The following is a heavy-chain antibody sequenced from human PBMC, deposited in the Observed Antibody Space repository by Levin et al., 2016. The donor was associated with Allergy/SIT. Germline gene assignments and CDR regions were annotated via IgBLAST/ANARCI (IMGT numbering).Heavy chain of an antibody. CDR3: ARDIVVVVADTPDYHHGMDV. J-gene: IGHJ6*02. CDR1: GYTFTSYY. CDR2: INPRGDSA. Sequence: ASVKVSCKTSGYTFTSYYIHWVRQAPGQGLEWMGLINPRGDSATYAQKFQGRVNVTREMSTSTVYMELSSLRSEDTAIYYCARDIVVVVADTPDYHHGMDVWGQGTTVTVSS. V-gene: IGHV1-46*01. D-gene: IGHD2-15*01.